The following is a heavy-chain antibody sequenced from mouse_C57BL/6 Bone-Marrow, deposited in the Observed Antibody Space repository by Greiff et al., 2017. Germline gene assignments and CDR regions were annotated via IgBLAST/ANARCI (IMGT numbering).Heavy chain of an antibody. V-gene: IGHV14-4*01. CDR3: TTIITTGY. CDR2: IDPEKGDT. CDR1: GFNIKDDY. J-gene: IGHJ2*01. D-gene: IGHD1-2*01. Sequence: VQLQQSGAELVRPGASVKLSCTASGFNIKDDYMHWVKQRPEQGLEWIGWIDPEKGDTEYASKFQGKATITADTSSNTAYLQLSSLTSEDTAVYYCTTIITTGYRGQGTTLTVSS.